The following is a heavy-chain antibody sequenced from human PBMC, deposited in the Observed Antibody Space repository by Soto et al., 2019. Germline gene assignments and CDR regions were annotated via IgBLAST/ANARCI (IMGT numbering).Heavy chain of an antibody. V-gene: IGHV3-30*03. CDR1: GFTFSSYG. CDR2: ILHDGSAE. D-gene: IGHD4-4*01. J-gene: IGHJ6*02. CDR3: ARSRDGYSFYFYYGMDG. Sequence: HPGGSLRLSCAASGFTFSSYGMHWVRQAPGKGLEWMALILHDGSAEYYADSVKGRLTISRDNSKNTLYLQMNSLRAEDTAVYYCARSRDGYSFYFYYGMDGWGQGTTVTVSS.